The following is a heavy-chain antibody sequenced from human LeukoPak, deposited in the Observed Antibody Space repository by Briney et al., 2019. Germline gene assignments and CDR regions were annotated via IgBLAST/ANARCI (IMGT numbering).Heavy chain of an antibody. V-gene: IGHV3-53*01. CDR1: GFTLSSAL. CDR2: IYSGGST. CDR3: ASAPGAWNREFDY. D-gene: IGHD1-1*01. Sequence: PGGSLRLSCAASGFTLSSALMSGVHQAPGKGLEWVSVIYSGGSTYYPDSVKGRFTISRDNSKNTLYLQMNSLRAEDTAVYYCASAPGAWNREFDYRGQGTLVTVSS. J-gene: IGHJ4*02.